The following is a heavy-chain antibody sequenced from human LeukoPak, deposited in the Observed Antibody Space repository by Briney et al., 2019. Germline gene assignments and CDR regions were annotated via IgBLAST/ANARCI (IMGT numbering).Heavy chain of an antibody. D-gene: IGHD2-15*01. V-gene: IGHV1-18*01. CDR3: ARVDIVVVVAASDYYYGMDV. J-gene: IGHJ6*02. CDR2: ISAYNGNT. Sequence: ASVKVSCKASGYTFTSYGISWVRQAPGQGLEWMGWISAYNGNTNYAQKLQGRVTMTTDTSTSTAYMELRSLRSDDTAVYYCARVDIVVVVAASDYYYGMDVWGQGTTVTVSS. CDR1: GYTFTSYG.